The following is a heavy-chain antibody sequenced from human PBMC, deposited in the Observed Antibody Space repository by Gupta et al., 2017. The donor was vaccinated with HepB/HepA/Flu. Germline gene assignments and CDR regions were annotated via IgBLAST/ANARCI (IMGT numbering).Heavy chain of an antibody. CDR2: INHSGST. Sequence: QVQLQQWGAGLLKPSETLSLTCAVYGGSFSGYYWSWIRQPPEKGLEWIGEINHSGSTNYNPSLKSRVTISVDTSKNQFSLKLSSVTAADTAVYYCARGGRFRTTVTTPFDYWGQGTLVTVSS. D-gene: IGHD4-17*01. V-gene: IGHV4-34*01. J-gene: IGHJ4*02. CDR3: ARGGRFRTTVTTPFDY. CDR1: GGSFSGYY.